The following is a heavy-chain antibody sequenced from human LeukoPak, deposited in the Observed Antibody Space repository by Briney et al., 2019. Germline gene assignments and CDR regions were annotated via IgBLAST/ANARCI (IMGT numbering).Heavy chain of an antibody. CDR1: DGSISSSSYY. D-gene: IGHD3-10*01. Sequence: SETLSLTCIVSDGSISSSSYYWGWIRQPPGKGLEWIGSIYYSGSTYYNPSLKSRVTISVDTSKNQFSLKLSSVTAADTAIYYCARQGFVVSLVRGVITKNPTYSFDLWGQGTLVTVSS. CDR3: ARQGFVVSLVRGVITKNPTYSFDL. J-gene: IGHJ4*02. CDR2: IYYSGST. V-gene: IGHV4-39*01.